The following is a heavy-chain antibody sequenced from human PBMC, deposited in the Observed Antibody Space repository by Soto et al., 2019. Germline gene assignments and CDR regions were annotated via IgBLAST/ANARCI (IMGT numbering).Heavy chain of an antibody. CDR2: MNPNSGNT. V-gene: IGHV1-8*01. Sequence: QVQLVQSGAAVKKPGASVKVSCKASGYTFTSYDINWVRQATGQGLEWMGWMNPNSGNTGYAQKFQSRVTMTRNTSISTAYMELNSLRSEDTAVYYCARGKEAYYYYYMDVRGKGATVTVAS. J-gene: IGHJ6*03. CDR1: GYTFTSYD. CDR3: ARGKEAYYYYYMDV.